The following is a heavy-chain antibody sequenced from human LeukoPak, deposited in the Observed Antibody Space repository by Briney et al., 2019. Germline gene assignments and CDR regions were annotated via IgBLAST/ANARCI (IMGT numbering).Heavy chain of an antibody. D-gene: IGHD6-19*01. CDR3: ARGAVAGRRFDY. V-gene: IGHV1-46*02. Sequence: ASVKVSCKAYGYTFHRYYMHWVLQAPGQGLEWMGIINPSGGSTRYAQKFQGRVTMTRDTSTSTVYMELSSLRSEDTAVYYCARGAVAGRRFDYWGQGTLVTVSS. J-gene: IGHJ4*02. CDR2: INPSGGST. CDR1: GYTFHRYY.